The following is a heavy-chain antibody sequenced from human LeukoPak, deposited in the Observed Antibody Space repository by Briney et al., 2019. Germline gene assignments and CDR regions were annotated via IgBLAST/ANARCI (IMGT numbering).Heavy chain of an antibody. CDR2: IYYTGST. CDR3: ARHTSDWPHYYFDY. V-gene: IGHV4-31*03. J-gene: IGHJ4*02. D-gene: IGHD6-19*01. Sequence: SQTLSLTCTVSGDSVTSGGYYWNWIRQHPVKGLEWIGYIYYTGSTNYNPSLKSRINISADTSKNQFSLNLSSVTAADTALYYCARHTSDWPHYYFDYWGQGTLVTVSS. CDR1: GDSVTSGGYY.